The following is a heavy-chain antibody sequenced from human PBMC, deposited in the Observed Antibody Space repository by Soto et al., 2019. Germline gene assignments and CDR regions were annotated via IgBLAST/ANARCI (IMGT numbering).Heavy chain of an antibody. J-gene: IGHJ6*02. CDR2: ISSSSGTI. D-gene: IGHD3-3*01. CDR1: GFTFSSYS. V-gene: IGHV3-48*02. Sequence: PGGSLRLSCVASGFTFSSYSLNWVRQAPGKGLEWVSYISSSSGTIYYADSVKGRFTISRDNAENSLYLQMNSLRDDDTAVYYCAREDPWSANADDMDVWGQGTTVTVS. CDR3: AREDPWSANADDMDV.